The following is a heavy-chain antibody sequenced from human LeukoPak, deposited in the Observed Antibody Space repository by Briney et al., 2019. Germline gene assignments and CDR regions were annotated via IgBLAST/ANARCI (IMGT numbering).Heavy chain of an antibody. CDR2: INYDGSST. CDR1: GVTFTSYW. Sequence: GGSVRLSCAASGVTFTSYWIHWVRQAPGKGLVWVSHINYDGSSTTYADSVKGRFTISRDNAKNTVYLQMNSLRADDTAIYYCARANSGWSIDYWGQGTLVTVSS. CDR3: ARANSGWSIDY. J-gene: IGHJ4*02. V-gene: IGHV3-74*01. D-gene: IGHD6-19*01.